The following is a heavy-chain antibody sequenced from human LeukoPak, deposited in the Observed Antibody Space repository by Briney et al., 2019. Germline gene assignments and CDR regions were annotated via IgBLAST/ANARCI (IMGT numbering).Heavy chain of an antibody. CDR1: GFTFSSYS. Sequence: PGGSLRLSCAASGFTFSSYSMNWVRQAPGKGLEWASSISSSSSYIYYADSVKGRFTISRDNAKNSLYLQMNSLRAEDTAVYYCARDRGRITIFGVAPLDYWGQGTLVTVSS. J-gene: IGHJ4*02. D-gene: IGHD3-3*01. CDR3: ARDRGRITIFGVAPLDY. V-gene: IGHV3-21*01. CDR2: ISSSSSYI.